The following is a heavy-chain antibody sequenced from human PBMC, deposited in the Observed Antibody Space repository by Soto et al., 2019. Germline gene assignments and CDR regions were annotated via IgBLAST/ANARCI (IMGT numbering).Heavy chain of an antibody. CDR1: GGSISSYY. J-gene: IGHJ4*02. Sequence: SETLSLTCTVSGGSISSYYWSWIRQPPGKGLEWIGYIYYSGSTNYNPSLKSRVTISVDTSKNQFSLKLSSVTAADTAVYYCATNYYGDPSHWGQGTLVTVSS. D-gene: IGHD3-10*01. CDR2: IYYSGST. CDR3: ATNYYGDPSH. V-gene: IGHV4-59*08.